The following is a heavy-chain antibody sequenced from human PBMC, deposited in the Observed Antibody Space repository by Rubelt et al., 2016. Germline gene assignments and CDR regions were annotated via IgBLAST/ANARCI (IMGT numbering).Heavy chain of an antibody. CDR1: GYSISSGYY. CDR2: IYHSGST. Sequence: LVKPSETLSLTCTVSGYSISSGYYWGWIRQPPGKGLEWIGSIYHSGSTYYNPSLKSRVTISVDTSKNQFSLKLSSVTSAYTAVYYCAGGGVYYYGSGSAPRSPYYYYYMDVWGKGTTVTVSS. CDR3: AGGGVYYYGSGSAPRSPYYYYYMDV. D-gene: IGHD3-10*01. J-gene: IGHJ6*03. V-gene: IGHV4-38-2*02.